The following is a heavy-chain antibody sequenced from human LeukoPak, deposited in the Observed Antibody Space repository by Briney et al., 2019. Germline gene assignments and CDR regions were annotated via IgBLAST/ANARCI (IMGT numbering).Heavy chain of an antibody. CDR3: ARRGMITFGGVIAGLDY. CDR1: GGSISSYY. D-gene: IGHD3-16*02. CDR2: IHTSGST. V-gene: IGHV4-4*07. J-gene: IGHJ4*02. Sequence: SETLSLTCTVSGGSISSYYWSWIRQPAGKGLEWIGRIHTSGSTNYNPSLKSRVTMSVDTSKNQFSLKLSSVTAADTAVYYCARRGMITFGGVIAGLDYWGQGTLVTVSS.